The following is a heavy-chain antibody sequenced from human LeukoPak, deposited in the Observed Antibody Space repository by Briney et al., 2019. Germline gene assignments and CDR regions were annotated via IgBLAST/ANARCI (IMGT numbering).Heavy chain of an antibody. Sequence: PSETLSLTCTVSGGSLTSYYWSWSRQPPGEGLEWSGDIYYSGSPDYSPSLKSRVTISLATSKTQFSLKMSSVTAVDTAVYYCARVSIQLWTPFFDYWGQGTLVTVSS. CDR1: GGSLTSYY. CDR2: IYYSGSP. V-gene: IGHV4-59*01. J-gene: IGHJ4*02. D-gene: IGHD5-18*01. CDR3: ARVSIQLWTPFFDY.